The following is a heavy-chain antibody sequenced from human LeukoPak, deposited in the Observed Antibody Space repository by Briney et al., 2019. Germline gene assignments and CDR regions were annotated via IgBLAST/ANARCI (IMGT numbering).Heavy chain of an antibody. D-gene: IGHD4-17*01. CDR3: APERGYGDYVHFDY. CDR1: GFTFRNYT. J-gene: IGHJ4*02. Sequence: PGGSLRLSCAASGFTFRNYTMTWVRQAPGKGLEWVAVISYDGSNKYYADSVKGRFTISRDNSKNTLYLQMNSLRAEDTAVYYCAPERGYGDYVHFDYWGQGTLVTVSS. V-gene: IGHV3-30*03. CDR2: ISYDGSNK.